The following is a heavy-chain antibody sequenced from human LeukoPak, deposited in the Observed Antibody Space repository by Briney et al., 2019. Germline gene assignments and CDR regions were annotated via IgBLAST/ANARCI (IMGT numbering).Heavy chain of an antibody. J-gene: IGHJ4*02. CDR3: ARTTVSGRSLDF. Sequence: GESLKISCKGSGYIFTTYWIGWVRQMHGKGLEWMGIINPGDSDTRYSPSFQGQVTISVDKSFSTAYVQWSSLKASDTAMYYCARTTVSGRSLDFWGQGTLVTVSS. CDR1: GYIFTTYW. D-gene: IGHD1-26*01. V-gene: IGHV5-51*01. CDR2: INPGDSDT.